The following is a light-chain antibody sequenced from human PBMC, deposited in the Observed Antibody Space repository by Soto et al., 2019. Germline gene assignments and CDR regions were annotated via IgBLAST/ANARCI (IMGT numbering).Light chain of an antibody. CDR3: QVWDTGSDHLV. V-gene: IGLV3-21*04. CDR2: YDN. J-gene: IGLJ2*01. Sequence: SYELTQPPSVAVAPGETASITCGGNNIGSKSVHWYQQKPGQAPVLVIYYDNDRPSGLPERFSGSNSGNTATLTISRVEAGDEADYYCQVWDTGSDHLVFGGGTKLTVL. CDR1: NIGSKS.